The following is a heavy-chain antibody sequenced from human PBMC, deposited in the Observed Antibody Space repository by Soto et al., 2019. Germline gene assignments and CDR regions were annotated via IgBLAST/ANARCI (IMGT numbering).Heavy chain of an antibody. D-gene: IGHD3-3*01. CDR3: ATRITIFGVVIIRDFDY. Sequence: EVQLLESGGGLVQPGGSLRLSCAASGFTFSSYAMSWVRQAPGKGLEWVSAISGSGGSTYYADSVKGRFTISRDNSKNTLYLQMNSLGAEDTAVYYCATRITIFGVVIIRDFDYWGQGTLVTVSS. CDR1: GFTFSSYA. V-gene: IGHV3-23*01. J-gene: IGHJ4*02. CDR2: ISGSGGST.